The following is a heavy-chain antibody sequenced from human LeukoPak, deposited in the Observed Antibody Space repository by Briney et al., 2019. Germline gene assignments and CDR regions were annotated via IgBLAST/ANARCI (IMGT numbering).Heavy chain of an antibody. D-gene: IGHD2-2*01. CDR1: GFAVSTNY. CDR2: IFSGDNT. Sequence: GGSLRLSCAASGFAVSTNYMSWVRQAPGKGLEWVSVIFSGDNTYYSDSVKGRFAISRDNSKNMLNLQMNSLRAEDTAVYYCARDHGRGYCSSTSCYPGLDYWGQGTLVTVPS. V-gene: IGHV3-53*01. CDR3: ARDHGRGYCSSTSCYPGLDY. J-gene: IGHJ4*02.